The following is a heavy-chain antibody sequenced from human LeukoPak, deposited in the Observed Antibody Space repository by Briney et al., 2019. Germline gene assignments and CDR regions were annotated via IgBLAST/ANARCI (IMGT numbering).Heavy chain of an antibody. J-gene: IGHJ4*02. CDR2: IYYSGST. D-gene: IGHD4/OR15-4a*01. CDR1: GGSISSGGYY. Sequence: SETLSLTCTVSGGSISSGGYYWSWIRQHPGKGLEWIGYIYYSGSTYYNPSLKSRVTISVDTSKNRFSLKLSSVTAADTAVYYCARDGHHYGVDYWGQGTLVTVSS. CDR3: ARDGHHYGVDY. V-gene: IGHV4-31*03.